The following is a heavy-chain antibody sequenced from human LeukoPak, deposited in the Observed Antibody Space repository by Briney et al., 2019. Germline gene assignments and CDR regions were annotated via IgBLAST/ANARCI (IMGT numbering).Heavy chain of an antibody. D-gene: IGHD3-22*01. Sequence: GGSLRLSCAASGFTFSTFAMIWVRQAPGKGLEWVSAISGSGRDTYYADSVKGRCTISRDNTKNTLYLQMNSLRAEDTAVYYCAKIRAVDSSGYYKYYFDYWGQGTLVTVSS. V-gene: IGHV3-23*01. CDR1: GFTFSTFA. J-gene: IGHJ4*02. CDR3: AKIRAVDSSGYYKYYFDY. CDR2: ISGSGRDT.